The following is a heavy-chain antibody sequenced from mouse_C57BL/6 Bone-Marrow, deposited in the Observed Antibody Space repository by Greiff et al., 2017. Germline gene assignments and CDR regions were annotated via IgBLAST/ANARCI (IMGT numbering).Heavy chain of an antibody. CDR3: ARHGIYYDIRRGFYYAMDY. CDR1: GYTFTEYT. V-gene: IGHV1-62-2*01. Sequence: QVQLQQSGAELVKPGASVKLSCKASGYTFTEYTIHWVKQRSGQGLEWIGWFYPGSGSIKYNEKFKDKATLTADKSSSTVYMELSRVTSEDCAVYFCARHGIYYDIRRGFYYAMDYWGQGTSVTVSA. CDR2: FYPGSGSI. D-gene: IGHD2-4*01. J-gene: IGHJ4*01.